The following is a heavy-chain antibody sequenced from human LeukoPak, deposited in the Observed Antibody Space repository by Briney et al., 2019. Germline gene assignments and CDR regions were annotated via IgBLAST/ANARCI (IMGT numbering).Heavy chain of an antibody. J-gene: IGHJ4*02. CDR1: GYSFSSYW. V-gene: IGHV5-51*01. CDR2: TYPADSDT. Sequence: GEPLKISCKSSGYSFSSYWIGWGRQMPGKGLEWMGSTYPADSDTRYSPSFQGQVTISADKSISTAYLQWSSLKASDTAMYYCARHASPNYLLDYWGQGTLVTVSS. CDR3: ARHASPNYLLDY. D-gene: IGHD3-10*01.